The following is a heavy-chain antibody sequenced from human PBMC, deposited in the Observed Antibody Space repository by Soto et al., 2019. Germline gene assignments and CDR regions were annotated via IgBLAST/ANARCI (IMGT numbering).Heavy chain of an antibody. CDR3: AIGGDYFLSRSWFDP. CDR2: IIPIVGTA. V-gene: IGHV1-69*12. CDR1: GGTFSSYA. D-gene: IGHD4-17*01. Sequence: QVQLVQSGAEVKKPGSSVKVSCKASGGTFSSYAISWVRQAPGQGLEWMGGIIPIVGTANYAQRFQGRVTITAGETTGTAGMDLSSLRSEAPAVYCCAIGGDYFLSRSWFDPWGQGTLVTVSS. J-gene: IGHJ5*02.